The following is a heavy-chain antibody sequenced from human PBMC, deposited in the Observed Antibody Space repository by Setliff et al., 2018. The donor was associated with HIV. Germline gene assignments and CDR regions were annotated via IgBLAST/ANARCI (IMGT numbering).Heavy chain of an antibody. Sequence: SETLSLTCTVSGGSISTSRYYWGWIRQPPGKGLEWIGSINYRGNTYYNPSLKSRAAISVDTSKNQISLKLSSVTAADTAVYYCASLDGSESPYIYYYYMDVWGKGTAVAVSS. CDR3: ASLDGSESPYIYYYYMDV. CDR1: GGSISTSRYY. J-gene: IGHJ6*03. D-gene: IGHD3-10*01. V-gene: IGHV4-39*01. CDR2: INYRGNT.